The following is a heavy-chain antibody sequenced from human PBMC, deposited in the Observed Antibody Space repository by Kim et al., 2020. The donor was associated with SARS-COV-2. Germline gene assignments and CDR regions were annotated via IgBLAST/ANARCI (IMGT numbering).Heavy chain of an antibody. CDR3: ARDGMTTVTLDY. Sequence: ASVKVSCKASGYTFTSYYMHWVRQAPGQGLEWMGIINPSGGSRSYAQKFQGRVTMTRDTSTSTVYMELSSLRSEDTAVYYCARDGMTTVTLDYWGQGTLVTVSS. CDR1: GYTFTSYY. J-gene: IGHJ4*02. CDR2: INPSGGSR. D-gene: IGHD4-17*01. V-gene: IGHV1-46*01.